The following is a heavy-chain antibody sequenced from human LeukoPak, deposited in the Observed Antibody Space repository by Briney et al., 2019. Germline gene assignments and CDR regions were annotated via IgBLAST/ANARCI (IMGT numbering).Heavy chain of an antibody. Sequence: SETLSLTCAVYGGSFGIYYWSWVRQPPGKGLEWIGEINHGGSTTYTPSLKSRVTISVDTSKSQFSLKLSSLTAADTAVYYCAGPGAGDLDYWGQGTLVTVSS. J-gene: IGHJ4*02. CDR1: GGSFGIYY. V-gene: IGHV4-34*01. CDR3: AGPGAGDLDY. D-gene: IGHD3-10*01. CDR2: INHGGST.